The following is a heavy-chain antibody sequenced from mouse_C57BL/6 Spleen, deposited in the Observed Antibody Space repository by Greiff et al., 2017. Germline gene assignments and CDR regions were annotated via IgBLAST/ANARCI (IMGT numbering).Heavy chain of an antibody. J-gene: IGHJ1*03. V-gene: IGHV1-50*01. Sequence: VQLQQPGAELVKPGASVKLSCKASGYTFTSYWMQWVKQRPGQGLEWIGEIDPSDSYTNYNQKFKGKATLTVDTSSSTAYMQLSSLTSEDSAVYYCASYYGSSPYWYFDVWGTGTTVTVSS. CDR2: IDPSDSYT. CDR1: GYTFTSYW. D-gene: IGHD1-1*01. CDR3: ASYYGSSPYWYFDV.